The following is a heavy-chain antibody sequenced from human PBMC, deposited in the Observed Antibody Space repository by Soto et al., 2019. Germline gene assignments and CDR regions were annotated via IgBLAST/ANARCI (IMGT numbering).Heavy chain of an antibody. Sequence: ASVKVSCKASGGTFSSYAISWVRQAPGQGLEWMGGIIPILGIANYAQKFQGRVTITVDKSTSTAYMELSSLRSEDTAVYYCARRTTPLGYYGMDVWGQGTTVTVSS. CDR2: IIPILGIA. J-gene: IGHJ6*02. V-gene: IGHV1-69*10. CDR3: ARRTTPLGYYGMDV. CDR1: GGTFSSYA. D-gene: IGHD4-17*01.